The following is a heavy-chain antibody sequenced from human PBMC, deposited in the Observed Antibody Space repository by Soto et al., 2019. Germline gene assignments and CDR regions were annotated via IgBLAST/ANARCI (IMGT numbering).Heavy chain of an antibody. CDR1: GYSFTGFH. J-gene: IGHJ5*02. CDR2: MNPNTGAT. D-gene: IGHD4-4*01. Sequence: SVKVSCKTSGYSFTGFHIHWVRQAPVQGLEWMGWMNPNTGATNYAQKFQGRVIMSRDTSISTAYMELNRLRLDDTAVYFCAREDSSNWFDPWGQGSLVTVSS. CDR3: AREDSSNWFDP. V-gene: IGHV1-2*02.